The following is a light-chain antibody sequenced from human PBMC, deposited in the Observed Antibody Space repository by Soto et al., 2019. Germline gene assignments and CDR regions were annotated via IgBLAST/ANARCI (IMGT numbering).Light chain of an antibody. CDR2: EVS. Sequence: QSALTQPASVSGSPGQSITISCTGTSSDVGGYNYVSWYQQHPGKAPKLMIYEVSNRPSGVSNRFSGSKSGNTASLTISGGQADDEADYYCSSYTSSSTPYVFGTGTKLTVL. CDR1: SSDVGGYNY. V-gene: IGLV2-14*01. CDR3: SSYTSSSTPYV. J-gene: IGLJ1*01.